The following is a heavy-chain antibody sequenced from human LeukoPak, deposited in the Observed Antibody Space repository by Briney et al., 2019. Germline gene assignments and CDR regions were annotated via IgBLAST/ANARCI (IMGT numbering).Heavy chain of an antibody. J-gene: IGHJ5*02. CDR3: ARGPIYCSGGSCYSVYWFDP. CDR2: INHSGST. CDR1: GGSFSGYY. V-gene: IGHV4-34*01. D-gene: IGHD2-15*01. Sequence: SETLSLTCAVYGGSFSGYYWSWIRQPPGKGLEWIGEINHSGSTNYNPSLKSRVTISVGTSKNQFSLKLSSVTAADTAVYYCARGPIYCSGGSCYSVYWFDPWGQGTLVTVSS.